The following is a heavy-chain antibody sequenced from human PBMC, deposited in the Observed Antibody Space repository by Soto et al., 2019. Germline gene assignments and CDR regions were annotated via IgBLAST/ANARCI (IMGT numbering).Heavy chain of an antibody. CDR2: IYYSGST. D-gene: IGHD3-10*01. V-gene: IGHV4-39*01. J-gene: IGHJ6*02. Sequence: QLQLQESGPGLVKPSETLSLTCTVSGGSISSSSYYWGWIRQPPGKGLEWIGSIYYSGSTYYNPSLKSRVTISVDTSKNQFSLKLSSVTAADTAVYYCARLRGYYGSGRDGMDVWGQGTTVTVSS. CDR3: ARLRGYYGSGRDGMDV. CDR1: GGSISSSSYY.